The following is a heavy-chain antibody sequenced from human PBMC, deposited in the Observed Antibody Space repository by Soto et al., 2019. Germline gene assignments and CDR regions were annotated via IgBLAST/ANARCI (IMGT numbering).Heavy chain of an antibody. D-gene: IGHD6-19*01. J-gene: IGHJ4*02. Sequence: QVQLVESGGGVVQPGRSLRLSCAASGFTFSSYAMHWVRQAPGKGLEWVAVISYDGSNKYYADSVKGRFTISRDNSKNTLYRQMNSLRAEDTAVYYCARDGVAGTGFDYWGQGTLVTVAS. CDR1: GFTFSSYA. CDR2: ISYDGSNK. V-gene: IGHV3-30-3*01. CDR3: ARDGVAGTGFDY.